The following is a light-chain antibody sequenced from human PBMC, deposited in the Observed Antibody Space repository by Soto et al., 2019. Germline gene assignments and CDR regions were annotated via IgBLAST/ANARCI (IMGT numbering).Light chain of an antibody. CDR1: QSVSSSY. CDR3: QQYGSSPET. J-gene: IGKJ1*01. CDR2: GAS. V-gene: IGKV3-20*01. Sequence: EIVLTQSPGTLSLSPGERATLSCRASQSVSSSYLAWYQQKPGQAPRLLIYGASSRATGIPDRFSGSGSGTDFTLTINRLEPEDLAVYYCQQYGSSPETFGQGTKVDNK.